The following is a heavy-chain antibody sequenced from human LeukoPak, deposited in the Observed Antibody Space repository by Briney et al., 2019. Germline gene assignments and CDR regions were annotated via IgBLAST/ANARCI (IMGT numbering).Heavy chain of an antibody. CDR1: GFTFSNYG. J-gene: IGHJ4*02. D-gene: IGHD4-23*01. V-gene: IGHV3-23*01. Sequence: GGSLRLSCAASGFTFSNYGLSWVRQAPGKGLEWVSGITGSGGSTYYADSVKGRFTISRDNSKNTLYLQMNSLRAEDTAVYYCARDDYGGIFDYWGQGTLVTVSS. CDR3: ARDDYGGIFDY. CDR2: ITGSGGST.